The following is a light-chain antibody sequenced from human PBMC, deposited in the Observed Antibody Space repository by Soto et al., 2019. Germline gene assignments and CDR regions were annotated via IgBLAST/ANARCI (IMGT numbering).Light chain of an antibody. V-gene: IGKV3-15*01. CDR2: GAS. J-gene: IGKJ1*01. CDR3: QQYNNWPRT. CDR1: QSVYDN. Sequence: EIVMTQSPATLSVSPGGRATLSCRASQSVYDNLAWYQQKPGQAPRLLIYGASTRATGIPARFSGSGSGAGFTLTISSLQSEDFAVYYCQQYNNWPRTFGQGTKVDIK.